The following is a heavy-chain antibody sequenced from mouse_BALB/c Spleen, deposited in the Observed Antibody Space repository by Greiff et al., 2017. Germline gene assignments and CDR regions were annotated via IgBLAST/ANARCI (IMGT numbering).Heavy chain of an antibody. J-gene: IGHJ2*01. CDR3: ASIYYYGSSSYYFDY. CDR2: IDPANGNT. Sequence: VQLQQSGAELVKPGASVKLSCTASGFNIKDTYMHWVKQRPEQGLEWIGRIDPANGNTKYDPKFQGKATITADTSSNTAYLQLSSLTSEDTAVYYCASIYYYGSSSYYFDYWGQGTTLTVSS. D-gene: IGHD1-1*01. CDR1: GFNIKDTY. V-gene: IGHV14-3*02.